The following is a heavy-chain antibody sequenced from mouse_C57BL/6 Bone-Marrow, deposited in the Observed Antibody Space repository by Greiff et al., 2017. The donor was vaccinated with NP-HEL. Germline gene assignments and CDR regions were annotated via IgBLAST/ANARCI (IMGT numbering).Heavy chain of an antibody. V-gene: IGHV1-63*01. Sequence: VQLHQSGAELVRPGTSVKMSCKASGYTFTNYWIGWAKQRPGHGLEWIGDIYPGGGYTNYNEKFKGKATLTADKSSSTAYMQFSSLTSEDSAIYYCARRDGYYVSYAMDYWGQGTSVTVSS. J-gene: IGHJ4*01. D-gene: IGHD2-3*01. CDR3: ARRDGYYVSYAMDY. CDR2: IYPGGGYT. CDR1: GYTFTNYW.